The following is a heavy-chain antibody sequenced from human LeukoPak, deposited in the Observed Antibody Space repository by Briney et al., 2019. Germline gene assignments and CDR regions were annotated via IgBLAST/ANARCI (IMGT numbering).Heavy chain of an antibody. CDR2: IIPVFGTS. CDR1: GGTFSSYA. D-gene: IGHD3-10*01. Sequence: SVKVSCKASGGTFSSYAITWVRQAPGQGLEWMGGIIPVFGTSNYAQKFQGRVTITADESTRTAYMELSSLRSEDTAVYYCARDQGDGAKPFDPWGQGTLVTVSS. J-gene: IGHJ5*02. CDR3: ARDQGDGAKPFDP. V-gene: IGHV1-69*13.